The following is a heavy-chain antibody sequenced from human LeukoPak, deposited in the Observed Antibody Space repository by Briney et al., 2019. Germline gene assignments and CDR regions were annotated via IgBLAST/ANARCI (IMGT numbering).Heavy chain of an antibody. CDR1: GGSISSSSYY. Sequence: SETLSLTCTVSGGSISSSSYYWGWIRQPPGKGLEWIGSIYYSGSTYYNPSLKSRVTISVDTSKNQFSLKLCSVTAADTAVYYCAGGYYSSGHIDYWGQGTLVTVSS. CDR2: IYYSGST. J-gene: IGHJ4*02. CDR3: AGGYYSSGHIDY. D-gene: IGHD6-19*01. V-gene: IGHV4-39*01.